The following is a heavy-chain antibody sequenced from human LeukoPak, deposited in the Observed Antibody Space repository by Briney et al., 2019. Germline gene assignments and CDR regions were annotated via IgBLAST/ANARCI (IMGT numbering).Heavy chain of an antibody. CDR3: ARDSSYGYYYYMDV. CDR2: ISSSGNYI. V-gene: IGHV3-21*01. CDR1: GFTLSSHT. Sequence: GGSLRLSCAASGFTLSSHTMNWVRQAPGKGREWVSSISSSGNYIYYADSVKGRFTTSRDNAKNSLYLQMNSLRAEDTAVYYCARDSSYGYYYYMDVWGKGTTVTVSS. J-gene: IGHJ6*03. D-gene: IGHD5-12*01.